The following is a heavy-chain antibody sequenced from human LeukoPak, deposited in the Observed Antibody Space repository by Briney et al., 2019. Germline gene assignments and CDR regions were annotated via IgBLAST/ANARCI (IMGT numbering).Heavy chain of an antibody. V-gene: IGHV1-69*06. CDR2: IIPIFGTA. Sequence: SVKVSCKASGGTFSSYAISWVRQAPGQGLEWMGGIIPIFGTANYAQKFQGRVTITADKSTSTAYMELSSLRSEDTAVYYCARKGGLGTYGIFDYWGQGTLVTVSS. CDR3: ARKGGLGTYGIFDY. J-gene: IGHJ4*02. D-gene: IGHD3-10*01. CDR1: GGTFSSYA.